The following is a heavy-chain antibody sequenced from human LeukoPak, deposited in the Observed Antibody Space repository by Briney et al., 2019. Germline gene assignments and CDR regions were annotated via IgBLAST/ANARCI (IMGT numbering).Heavy chain of an antibody. V-gene: IGHV3-11*04. CDR2: ISSISSVI. CDR3: ARKVRGDYFDY. Sequence: GGSPRLSCAASGFTFSDYYMSWIRQAPGKGLEWVSYISSISSVIYFTDSVKGRFTTSRDKAKNSLYLQMNSLRAEDTAVYYCARKVRGDYFDYWGQGTLVTVSS. J-gene: IGHJ4*02. D-gene: IGHD3-10*01. CDR1: GFTFSDYY.